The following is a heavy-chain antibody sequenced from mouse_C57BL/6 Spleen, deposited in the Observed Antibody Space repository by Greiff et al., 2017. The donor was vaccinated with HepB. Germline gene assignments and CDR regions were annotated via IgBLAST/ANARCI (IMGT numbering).Heavy chain of an antibody. Sequence: QVQLKQPGAELVKPGASVKLSCKASGYTFTSYWMHWVKQRPGQGLEWIGMIPPNSGSTNYNEKFKSKATLTVDKSSSTAYMQLSSLTSEDSAVYYCPTTVDYYAMDYWGQGTSVTVSS. J-gene: IGHJ4*01. CDR3: PTTVDYYAMDY. CDR1: GYTFTSYW. D-gene: IGHD1-1*01. V-gene: IGHV1-64*01. CDR2: IPPNSGST.